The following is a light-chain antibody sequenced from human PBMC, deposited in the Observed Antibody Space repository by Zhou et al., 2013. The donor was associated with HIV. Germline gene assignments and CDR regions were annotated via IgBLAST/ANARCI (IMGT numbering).Light chain of an antibody. CDR3: HPYGSSSALT. V-gene: IGKV3-20*01. CDR2: GAS. Sequence: EILLTQSPGTLSLSPGERVTLSCRTSQTVRNNYLAWYQQKSGQAPRLLIFGASSRATDIPDRFSGSGSGTDFVLTISRLEPEDSAVYYCHPYGSSSALTFGGGTKVEIK. CDR1: QTVRNNY. J-gene: IGKJ4*01.